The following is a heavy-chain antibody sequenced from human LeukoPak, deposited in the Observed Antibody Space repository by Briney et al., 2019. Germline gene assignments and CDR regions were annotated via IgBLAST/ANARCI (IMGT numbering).Heavy chain of an antibody. CDR1: GFTFSSYW. CDR2: INSDGSDT. J-gene: IGHJ4*02. CDR3: ARVAYSSTWYVDY. D-gene: IGHD2-2*01. Sequence: GGSLRLSCAASGFTFSSYWMHWVRQAPGKGLVWVSRINSDGSDTNYADSVKGRFTISRDNAENTLYLQMNSLRVEDTAVYYCARVAYSSTWYVDYWGQGTLVTVSS. V-gene: IGHV3-74*01.